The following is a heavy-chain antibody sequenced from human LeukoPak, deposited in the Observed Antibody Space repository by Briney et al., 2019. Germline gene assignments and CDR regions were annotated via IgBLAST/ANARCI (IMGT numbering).Heavy chain of an antibody. D-gene: IGHD3-22*01. Sequence: PGGSLRLSCAASGFTFSSYAMTWVRQAPGKGLEWVANIKQDGSEKYYVDSVKGRFTISRDNAKNSLYLQMNSLRAEDTAVYYCARDEYYYDSSGYWNYWGQGTLVTVSS. CDR1: GFTFSSYA. J-gene: IGHJ4*02. V-gene: IGHV3-7*01. CDR3: ARDEYYYDSSGYWNY. CDR2: IKQDGSEK.